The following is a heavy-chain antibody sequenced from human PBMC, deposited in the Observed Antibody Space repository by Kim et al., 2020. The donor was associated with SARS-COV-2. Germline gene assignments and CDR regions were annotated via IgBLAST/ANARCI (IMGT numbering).Heavy chain of an antibody. Sequence: GGSLRLSCAASGFTFSNAWMSWVRQAPGKGLEWVGRIKSKTDGGTTDYAAPVKGRFTISRDDSKNTLYLQMNSLKTEDTAVYYCTTDLGDYDNYYYYGMDVWGQGTTVTVSS. CDR3: TTDLGDYDNYYYYGMDV. V-gene: IGHV3-15*01. J-gene: IGHJ6*02. D-gene: IGHD4-17*01. CDR1: GFTFSNAW. CDR2: IKSKTDGGTT.